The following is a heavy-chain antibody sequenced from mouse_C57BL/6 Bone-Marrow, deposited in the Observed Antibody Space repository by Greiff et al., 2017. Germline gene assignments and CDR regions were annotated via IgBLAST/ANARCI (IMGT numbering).Heavy chain of an antibody. Sequence: VQLQQPGAELVKPGASVKLSCKASGYTFTSYWMHWVKQRPGQGLEWIGMIHPNSGSTNYNEKFKSKATLTVDKSSSTAYMQLSSLTSEDSAVYYCARSPSWDGDAMDYWGQGTSVTVSS. CDR2: IHPNSGST. D-gene: IGHD4-1*01. J-gene: IGHJ4*01. CDR3: ARSPSWDGDAMDY. CDR1: GYTFTSYW. V-gene: IGHV1-64*01.